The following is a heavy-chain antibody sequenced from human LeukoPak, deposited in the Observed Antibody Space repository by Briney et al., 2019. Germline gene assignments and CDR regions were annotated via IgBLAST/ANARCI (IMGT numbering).Heavy chain of an antibody. CDR2: ISYDGSNK. CDR3: ARGSYFDY. CDR1: GSTFSSYG. V-gene: IGHV3-30*03. Sequence: PGRSLRLSCAASGSTFSSYGMHWVRQAPGKGLEWVAVISYDGSNKYYADSVKGRFTISRDNSKNTLYLQMNSLRAEDTAVYYCARGSYFDYWGQGTLVTVSS. J-gene: IGHJ4*02.